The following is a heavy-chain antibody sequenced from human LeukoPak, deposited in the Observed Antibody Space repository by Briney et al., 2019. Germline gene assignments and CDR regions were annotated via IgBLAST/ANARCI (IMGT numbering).Heavy chain of an antibody. J-gene: IGHJ4*02. Sequence: RAGGSLRLSCTASGFTFDNYAMSWFRQAPGKGLEWVGFIRSKIYGGTTEYAAFVKGRFTISRDDSKSMAYLQMTSLKSEDTAVYYRVRYSGDADYWGQGTLVTVSS. V-gene: IGHV3-49*03. CDR3: VRYSGDADY. CDR1: GFTFDNYA. CDR2: IRSKIYGGTT. D-gene: IGHD5-12*01.